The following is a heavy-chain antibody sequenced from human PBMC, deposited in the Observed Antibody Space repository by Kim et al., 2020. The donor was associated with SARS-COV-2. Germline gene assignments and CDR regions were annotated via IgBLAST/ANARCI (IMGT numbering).Heavy chain of an antibody. CDR1: GYTFTSYY. CDR2: INPSGGST. CDR3: ARGGAGILRPYAFDI. V-gene: IGHV1-46*01. Sequence: ASVKVSCKASGYTFTSYYMHWVRQAPGQGLEWMGIINPSGGSTSYAQKFQGRVTMTRDTSTSTVYMELSSLRSEDTAVYYCARGGAGILRPYAFDIWGQGTMVTVSS. J-gene: IGHJ3*02. D-gene: IGHD6-13*01.